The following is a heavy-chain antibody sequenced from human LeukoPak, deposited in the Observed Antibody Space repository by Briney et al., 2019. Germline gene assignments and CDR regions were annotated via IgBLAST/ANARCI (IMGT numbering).Heavy chain of an antibody. J-gene: IGHJ5*02. Sequence: SETLSLTCTVSGGSISSGDYYWSWIRQPPGKGLEWIAYMYYSGSTYYNPSLKSRVTMSADTSKNQLSLKLSSVTAADTAVYYCARPSHYDSRIDPWGQGILVTVSS. CDR2: MYYSGST. CDR3: ARPSHYDSRIDP. CDR1: GGSISSGDYY. V-gene: IGHV4-30-4*01. D-gene: IGHD3-22*01.